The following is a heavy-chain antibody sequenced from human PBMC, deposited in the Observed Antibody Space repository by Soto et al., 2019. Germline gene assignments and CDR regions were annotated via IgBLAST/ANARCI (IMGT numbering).Heavy chain of an antibody. CDR3: DRQESD. V-gene: IGHV5-51*01. CDR2: IYPGDSYT. Sequence: GASLKISCKGSGYTFTNYWIGWVRHMPGKCLKKMGIIYPGDSYTRYSPSFQCQVTISAYTSNNTAYLPWSSLNVSDSAMYSGDRQESDWGQGTLVTASS. CDR1: GYTFTNYW. J-gene: IGHJ4*02.